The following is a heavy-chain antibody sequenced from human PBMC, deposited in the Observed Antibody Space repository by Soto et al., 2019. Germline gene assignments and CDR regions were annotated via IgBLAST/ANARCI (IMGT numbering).Heavy chain of an antibody. Sequence: SETLSLTCTVSGGSISSYQWSWIRQSPGKGLESIGSIYYSGDTKYNPSLKSRVTMSVDTSKNQFSLMLSSVTAADTAIYYCAKNGDSGTSLSWFEPWGRGTLVTVSS. J-gene: IGHJ5*02. D-gene: IGHD3-10*01. CDR3: AKNGDSGTSLSWFEP. CDR1: GGSISSYQ. CDR2: IYYSGDT. V-gene: IGHV4-59*08.